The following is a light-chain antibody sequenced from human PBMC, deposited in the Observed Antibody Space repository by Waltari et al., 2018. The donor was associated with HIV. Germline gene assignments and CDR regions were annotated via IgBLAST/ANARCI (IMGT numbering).Light chain of an antibody. Sequence: SYVLTQPPSVSVAPGAAATISCGAWNIGGKSVHWYKQQPGQAPVLVTRYNSDRPSGIPYRISGSNSGHTATLTITSVEAGDEDTYYCQVWDSSNEHVVFGGGTGLTVL. V-gene: IGLV3-21*04. CDR2: YNS. CDR3: QVWDSSNEHVV. CDR1: NIGGKS. J-gene: IGLJ3*02.